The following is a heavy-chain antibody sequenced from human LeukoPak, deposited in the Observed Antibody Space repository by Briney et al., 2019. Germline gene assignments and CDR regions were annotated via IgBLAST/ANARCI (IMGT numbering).Heavy chain of an antibody. D-gene: IGHD2-21*01. Sequence: ASVKVSCKASGYTFTGYYMHWVRQAPGQGLEWMGRINPNSGGTNYAQKFQGRVTMTRDTSISTAYMELSRLRSDDTAVYYCARDADGGDSVTDWGQGTLVTVSS. CDR2: INPNSGGT. CDR3: ARDADGGDSVTD. V-gene: IGHV1-2*06. J-gene: IGHJ4*02. CDR1: GYTFTGYY.